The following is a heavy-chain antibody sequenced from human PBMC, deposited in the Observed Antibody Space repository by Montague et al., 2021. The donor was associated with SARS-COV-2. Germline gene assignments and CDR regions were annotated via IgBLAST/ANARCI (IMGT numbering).Heavy chain of an antibody. V-gene: IGHV4-39*07. D-gene: IGHD3-10*01. CDR3: ASSGGYYYYYQGVDV. J-gene: IGHJ6*02. Sequence: SETLSLTCTVSGGSISSSSYYWAWIRQPPGKGLEWIGSIYHSGSTFYNPSLKSRVTISVDMSKNQFSLKLNSVTAADTAVYYCASSGGYYYYYQGVDVWGQGTTVTVSS. CDR2: IYHSGST. CDR1: GGSISSSSYY.